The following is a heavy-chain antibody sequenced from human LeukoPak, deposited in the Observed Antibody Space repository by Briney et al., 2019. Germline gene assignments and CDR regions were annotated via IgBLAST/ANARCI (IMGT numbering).Heavy chain of an antibody. V-gene: IGHV3-30-3*01. Sequence: GGSLRLSCAASGFTFSSYAMHWVRQAPGKGLEWVAVISYDGSNKYYADSVKGRFTISRDNSKNTLYLQMNSLRAEDTAVYYCARDKGRYFDWYDYLDYWGLGTLVTVSS. CDR1: GFTFSSYA. CDR3: ARDKGRYFDWYDYLDY. D-gene: IGHD3-9*01. CDR2: ISYDGSNK. J-gene: IGHJ4*02.